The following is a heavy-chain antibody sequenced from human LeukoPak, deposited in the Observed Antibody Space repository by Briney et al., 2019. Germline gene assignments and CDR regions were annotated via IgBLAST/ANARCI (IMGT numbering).Heavy chain of an antibody. J-gene: IGHJ4*02. CDR1: GFTFSSYS. CDR3: ESYVDTAMGDDY. V-gene: IGHV3-21*01. Sequence: GGSLRLSCAASGFTFSSYSMNWVRQAPGKGLEWVSSISSSSSYIYYADSVKGRFTISRDNAKNSLYLQMNSLRAEDTAVYYCESYVDTAMGDDYWGPGTLVTVSS. CDR2: ISSSSSYI. D-gene: IGHD5-18*01.